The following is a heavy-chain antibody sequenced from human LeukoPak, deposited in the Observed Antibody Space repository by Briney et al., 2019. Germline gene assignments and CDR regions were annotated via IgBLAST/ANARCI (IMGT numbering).Heavy chain of an antibody. CDR2: IYPSGTT. CDR3: SKDSXD. V-gene: IGHV4-30-4*08. D-gene: IGHD2-21*01. CDR1: SGSINSGSSF. Sequence: PSETLSLTCTVSSGSINSGSSFWSWVRQPPGKGLEWIGYIYPSGTTYYEPSLKSRVTISVDTSNNQFSLSLDSVTAADTAVYFCSKDSXDWGQGTLVIVSS. J-gene: IGHJ4*02.